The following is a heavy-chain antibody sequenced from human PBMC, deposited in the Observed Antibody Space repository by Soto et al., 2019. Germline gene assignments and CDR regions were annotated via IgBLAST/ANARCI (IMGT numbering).Heavy chain of an antibody. CDR1: GYTFTSYA. CDR3: ARDYITMVRGVISYYYYYMDV. Sequence: QVQLVQSGAEVKKPGASVKVSCKASGYTFTSYAMHWVRQAPGQRLEWMGWINAGNGNTKYSQKFQGRVTITRDTSASTAYMELSSLRSEDTAVYYCARDYITMVRGVISYYYYYMDVWGKGTTVTVSS. J-gene: IGHJ6*03. V-gene: IGHV1-3*01. D-gene: IGHD3-10*01. CDR2: INAGNGNT.